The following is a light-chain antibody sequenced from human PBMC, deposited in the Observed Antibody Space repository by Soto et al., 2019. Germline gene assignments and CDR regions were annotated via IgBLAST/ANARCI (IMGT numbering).Light chain of an antibody. CDR2: DVS. V-gene: IGLV2-11*01. J-gene: IGLJ1*01. Sequence: QSALTQPRSVSGSPGQSVTISCTGTSSDVGAYNYVFWYQQHPGKAPKLVIYDVSKRPSGVPDRFSGSKSGNTASLAISGLQAEDEADYYCSSYAGGYSFVFGSGTKLTVL. CDR3: SSYAGGYSFV. CDR1: SSDVGAYNY.